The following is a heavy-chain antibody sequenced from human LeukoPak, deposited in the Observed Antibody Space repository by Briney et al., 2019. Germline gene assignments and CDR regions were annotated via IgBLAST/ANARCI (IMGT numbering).Heavy chain of an antibody. CDR2: IYYSGST. CDR1: GGSMTNGGYY. J-gene: IGHJ5*02. CDR3: ARDRPNYDFWSGNGFDP. Sequence: PSETLSLTCSVSGGSMTNGGYYWSWIRQPPGKGLEWIGYIYYSGSTNYNPSLKSRVTISVDTSKNQFSLKLSSVTAADTAVYYCARDRPNYDFWSGNGFDPWGQGTLVTVSS. D-gene: IGHD3-3*01. V-gene: IGHV4-61*08.